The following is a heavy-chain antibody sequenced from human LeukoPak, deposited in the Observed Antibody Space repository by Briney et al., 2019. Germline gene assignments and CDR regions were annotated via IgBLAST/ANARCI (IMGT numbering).Heavy chain of an antibody. CDR2: INHSGST. V-gene: IGHV4-34*01. Sequence: SSETLSLTCAVYGGSFSGYYWSWIRQPPGKGLEWIGEINHSGSTNYNPSLESRVTISVDTSKNQFSLKLSSVTAADTAVYYCARGRSYYYDSSGNEYFQHWGQGTLVTVSS. D-gene: IGHD3-22*01. CDR3: ARGRSYYYDSSGNEYFQH. J-gene: IGHJ1*01. CDR1: GGSFSGYY.